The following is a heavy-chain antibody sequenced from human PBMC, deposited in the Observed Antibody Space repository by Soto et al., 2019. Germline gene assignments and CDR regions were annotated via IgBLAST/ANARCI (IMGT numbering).Heavy chain of an antibody. Sequence: EQLVQSGAEVKKPGSSVKVSCKDSGGLFSSYAISWVRQAPGQGLEWMGGIIPVFGTTYYAQNFQDRVTITADEYTNTAYMELNSLKSEDTAMYYCARGGSGYVWFNEYWGQGTLVTVSS. CDR3: ARGGSGYVWFNEY. CDR1: GGLFSSYA. CDR2: IIPVFGTT. V-gene: IGHV1-69*01. J-gene: IGHJ4*02. D-gene: IGHD3-22*01.